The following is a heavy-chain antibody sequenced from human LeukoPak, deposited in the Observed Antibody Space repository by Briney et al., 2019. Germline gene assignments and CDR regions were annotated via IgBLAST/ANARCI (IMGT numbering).Heavy chain of an antibody. V-gene: IGHV1-69*04. CDR1: GGTFSSYA. CDR3: AREGDIVVVPAAIPNWFDP. CDR2: IIPIFGMA. D-gene: IGHD2-2*02. Sequence: ASVKVSCKASGGTFSSYAISWVRQAPGQGLGWMGRIIPIFGMANYAQKFQGRVTITADKSTSTAYMELSSLRSEDTAVYYCAREGDIVVVPAAIPNWFDPWGQGTLVTVSS. J-gene: IGHJ5*02.